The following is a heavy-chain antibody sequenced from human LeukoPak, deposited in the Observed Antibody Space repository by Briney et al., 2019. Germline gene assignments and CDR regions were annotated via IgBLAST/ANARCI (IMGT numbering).Heavy chain of an antibody. CDR3: ARLSNSGAFDI. Sequence: ASVKVSCKASGYTFTSYAMNWVRQAPGQGLEWMGRINPNSGGTNYAQKFQGRVTMTRDTSISTAYMELSRLRSDDTAVYYCARLSNSGAFDIWGQGTMVTVSS. CDR2: INPNSGGT. V-gene: IGHV1-2*06. CDR1: GYTFTSYA. J-gene: IGHJ3*02. D-gene: IGHD4-23*01.